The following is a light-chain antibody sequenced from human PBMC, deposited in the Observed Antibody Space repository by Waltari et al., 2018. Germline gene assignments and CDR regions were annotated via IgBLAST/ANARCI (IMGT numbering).Light chain of an antibody. CDR1: QSLVHSDGNTY. J-gene: IGKJ4*01. Sequence: DVLMTQSPLSLTVTLGQPASFSCKSSQSLVHSDGNTYLSWYQQRPGQPPRLLIYKISNRFSGVPDRFSGSGAGTEFTLKISRVEAEDVGVYFCLQATQFPLTFGGGTKLEIK. CDR2: KIS. V-gene: IGKV2-24*01. CDR3: LQATQFPLT.